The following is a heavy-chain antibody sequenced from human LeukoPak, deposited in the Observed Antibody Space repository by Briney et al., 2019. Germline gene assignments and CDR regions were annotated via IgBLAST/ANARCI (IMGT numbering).Heavy chain of an antibody. D-gene: IGHD3-10*01. J-gene: IGHJ4*02. CDR3: AKDSAAPITITMVRGRWYFDY. V-gene: IGHV3-30*02. CDR2: IRYVGTNK. Sequence: GGSLRLSCAASGFTFSSYGMHWVSQAPGKGLEWVTFIRYVGTNKYYANSVKGRFTISRDNSKNTLYLQMNSLRAEDTAVYYCAKDSAAPITITMVRGRWYFDYWGQGTLVTVSS. CDR1: GFTFSSYG.